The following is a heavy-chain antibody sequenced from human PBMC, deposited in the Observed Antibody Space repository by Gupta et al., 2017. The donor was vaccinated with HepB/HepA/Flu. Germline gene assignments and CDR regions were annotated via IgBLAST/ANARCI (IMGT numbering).Heavy chain of an antibody. CDR2: IKQDGSEK. D-gene: IGHD6-13*01. CDR3: TRGGYSSSWFWDY. Sequence: EVQLVESGGGLVQAGGSLRLSCAASGFTFGPYWMCWVRQAPGKGPEWVANIKQDGSEKWYVDSVKGRFTISRDNAKNSLYLQMNSLRAEDTAIYYCTRGGYSSSWFWDYWGQGTLVTVSS. J-gene: IGHJ4*02. CDR1: GFTFGPYW. V-gene: IGHV3-7*01.